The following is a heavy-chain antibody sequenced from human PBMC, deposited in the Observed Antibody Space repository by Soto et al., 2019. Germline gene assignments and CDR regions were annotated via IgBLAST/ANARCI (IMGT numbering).Heavy chain of an antibody. V-gene: IGHV3-30-3*01. CDR2: ISYDGNNK. D-gene: IGHD1-26*01. CDR3: ARGTGSSLRDAFDI. J-gene: IGHJ3*02. Sequence: QVQVVEFGGGVVQPGRSLRLSCAASGFTFSSYAMHWVRQAPGKGLEWVAVISYDGNNKYYADSVKGRFTISRDNSKNTLYLQMNSLRAEDTAVYYYARGTGSSLRDAFDIWGQGTMVTVSS. CDR1: GFTFSSYA.